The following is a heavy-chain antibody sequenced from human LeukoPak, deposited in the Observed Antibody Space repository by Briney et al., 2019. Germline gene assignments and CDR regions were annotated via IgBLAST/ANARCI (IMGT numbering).Heavy chain of an antibody. V-gene: IGHV3-73*01. CDR1: GFTFSGSA. Sequence: GGSLKLFCAASGFTFSGSAMHWVRHASGKGLEWVGRIRSKANSYATADAASEKGRFTISRDDSKNTAYLQMNSLKTEDTAVYYCTSGYSGSYYRDYWGQGTLVTVSS. CDR3: TSGYSGSYYRDY. CDR2: IRSKANSYAT. J-gene: IGHJ4*02. D-gene: IGHD1-26*01.